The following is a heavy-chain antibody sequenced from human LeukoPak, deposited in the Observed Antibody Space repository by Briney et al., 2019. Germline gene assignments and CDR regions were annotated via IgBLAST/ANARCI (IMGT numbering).Heavy chain of an antibody. D-gene: IGHD3-10*01. CDR2: ISSSSSYT. J-gene: IGHJ6*04. Sequence: PGGSLRVSCAASGFTFSDYYMSWIRQAPGKGLEWVSYISSSSSYTNYADSVKGRFTISRDNAKNSLYLQMNSLRAEDTAVYYCARDPYYYGSGRYYYGMDVWGKGTTVTVSS. V-gene: IGHV3-11*06. CDR1: GFTFSDYY. CDR3: ARDPYYYGSGRYYYGMDV.